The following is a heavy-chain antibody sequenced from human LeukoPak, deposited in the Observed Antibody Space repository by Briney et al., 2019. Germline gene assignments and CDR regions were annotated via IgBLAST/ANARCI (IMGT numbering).Heavy chain of an antibody. J-gene: IGHJ3*02. Sequence: GESLKISCKGSGYSFTSYWIGWVRQMPGKGLEWMGIIYPGDSDTRYSPSFQGQVTISADKSISTAYLQWSSLKASDTAMYYCARSTDSSGWFAAFDIWGQGTMVTVSS. CDR3: ARSTDSSGWFAAFDI. CDR2: IYPGDSDT. V-gene: IGHV5-51*01. CDR1: GYSFTSYW. D-gene: IGHD6-19*01.